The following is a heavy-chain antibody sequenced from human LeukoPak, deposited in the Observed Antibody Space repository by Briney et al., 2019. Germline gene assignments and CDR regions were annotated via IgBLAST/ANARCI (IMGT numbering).Heavy chain of an antibody. D-gene: IGHD6-25*01. CDR1: GFTFSSYG. CDR2: IKQDGSEK. CDR3: AKPFYSSGNYFDY. J-gene: IGHJ4*02. Sequence: GGTLRLSCAASGFTFSSYGMSWVRQAPGKGLEWVANIKQDGSEKYYVDSVKGRFTISRDNSKNTLYLQMNSLRAEDTAVYYCAKPFYSSGNYFDYWGQGTLVTVSS. V-gene: IGHV3-7*01.